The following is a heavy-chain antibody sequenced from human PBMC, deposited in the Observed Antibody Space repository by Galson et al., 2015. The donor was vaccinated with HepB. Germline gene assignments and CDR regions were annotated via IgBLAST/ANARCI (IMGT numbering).Heavy chain of an antibody. J-gene: IGHJ3*02. V-gene: IGHV3-23*01. D-gene: IGHD6-13*01. Sequence: SLRLSCAASGFTFSSYAMSWVRQAPGKGLEWVSAISGSGGSTYYADSVKGRFTISRDNSKNPLYLQMNSLRAEDTAVYYCAKRWSSSWYTGDAFDIWGQGTMVTVSS. CDR1: GFTFSSYA. CDR3: AKRWSSSWYTGDAFDI. CDR2: ISGSGGST.